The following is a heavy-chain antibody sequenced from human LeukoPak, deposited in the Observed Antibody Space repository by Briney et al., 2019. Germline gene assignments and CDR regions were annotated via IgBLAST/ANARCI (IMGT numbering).Heavy chain of an antibody. V-gene: IGHV1-2*02. Sequence: ASVTVSCKASGYTFTGYYLHWVRQAPGQGLEWMGWINPKSGGTRYAQKMQGRVTMSRDTSISTAYMELSRLRSDDTAVYYCARVGSDNSWIDYWGQGTLVTVSS. J-gene: IGHJ4*02. CDR3: ARVGSDNSWIDY. CDR1: GYTFTGYY. CDR2: INPKSGGT. D-gene: IGHD6-13*01.